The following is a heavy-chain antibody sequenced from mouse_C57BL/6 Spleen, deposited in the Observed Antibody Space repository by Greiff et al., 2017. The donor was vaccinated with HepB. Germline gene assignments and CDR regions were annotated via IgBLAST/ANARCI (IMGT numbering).Heavy chain of an antibody. CDR3: ARNRDDYDGGGAMDY. D-gene: IGHD2-4*01. CDR2: IWSGGST. CDR1: GFSLTSYG. Sequence: VQRVESGPGLVQPSQSLSITCTVSGFSLTSYGVHWVRQSPGKGLEWLGVIWSGGSTDYNAAFISRLSISKDNSKSQVFFKMNSLQADDTAIYYCARNRDDYDGGGAMDYWGQGTSVTVSS. J-gene: IGHJ4*01. V-gene: IGHV2-2*01.